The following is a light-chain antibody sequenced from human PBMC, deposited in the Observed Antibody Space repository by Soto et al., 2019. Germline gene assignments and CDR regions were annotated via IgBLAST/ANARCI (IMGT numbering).Light chain of an antibody. J-gene: IGKJ4*01. Sequence: DIQLTQSPSFLSASVGDRVTITCRTSQDISSYLAWYQQKPGKAPQLLISAASTLQSGVPSRFSGLGSWTEFTLTISSLQPEDFATYYCQQLKSYPLSFGGGTKVEI. CDR1: QDISSY. V-gene: IGKV1-9*01. CDR3: QQLKSYPLS. CDR2: AAS.